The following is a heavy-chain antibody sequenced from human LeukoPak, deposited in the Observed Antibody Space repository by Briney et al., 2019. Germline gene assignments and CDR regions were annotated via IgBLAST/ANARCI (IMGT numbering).Heavy chain of an antibody. J-gene: IGHJ4*02. V-gene: IGHV1-8*01. CDR2: MNPNSGNT. Sequence: ASVKVSCKASGYTFTSYDINWVRQATGQGLEWMGWMNPNSGNTGYAQKFQGRVTMTRNTSISTAYMELSSLRSEDTAVYYCARAISRILAAAGYPGYWGQGTRVTVSS. CDR3: ARAISRILAAAGYPGY. D-gene: IGHD6-13*01. CDR1: GYTFTSYD.